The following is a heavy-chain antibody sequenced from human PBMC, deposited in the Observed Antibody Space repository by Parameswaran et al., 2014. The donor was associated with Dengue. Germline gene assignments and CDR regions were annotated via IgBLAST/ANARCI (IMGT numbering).Heavy chain of an antibody. CDR2: INPSGGST. D-gene: IGHD2-2*01. J-gene: IGHJ6*03. CDR3: ARDGPEYQPLPRLMYYYYYYMDV. V-gene: IGHV1-46*01. Sequence: WVRQAPGQGLEWMGIINPSGGSTSYAQKFQGRVTMTRDTSTSTVYMELSSLRSEDTAVYYCARDGPEYQPLPRLMYYYYYYMDVWGKGTTVTVSS.